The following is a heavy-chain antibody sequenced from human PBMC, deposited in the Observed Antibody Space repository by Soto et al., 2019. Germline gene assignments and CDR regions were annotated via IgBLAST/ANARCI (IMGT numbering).Heavy chain of an antibody. CDR2: LTADGVTM. CDR3: AKSAGPGAGFYYNA. D-gene: IGHD3-10*01. CDR1: GFTFNMFG. Sequence: EVQLLESGGGLEQPGGSLRLSCAASGFTFNMFGMSWVRQAPGKGLEWVSALTADGVTMFYADSVKGRFSTSRDNSKNTLFLQMNSLRAEDTALYYCAKSAGPGAGFYYNAWGQGSLVTVSS. J-gene: IGHJ4*02. V-gene: IGHV3-23*01.